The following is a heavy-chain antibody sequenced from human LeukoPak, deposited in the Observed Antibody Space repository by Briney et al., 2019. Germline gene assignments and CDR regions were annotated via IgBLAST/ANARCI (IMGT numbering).Heavy chain of an antibody. J-gene: IGHJ4*02. Sequence: SETLSLSCTVSGGSISSSGYYWGWIRQPPGKGLEWIGSIYYSGSTYYNPSLKSRVTISVDTSKNQFSLKLSSVTAADTAVYYCARLYYDFWSGYYFDYWGQGTLVTVSS. CDR1: GGSISSSGYY. V-gene: IGHV4-39*07. CDR3: ARLYYDFWSGYYFDY. D-gene: IGHD3-3*01. CDR2: IYYSGST.